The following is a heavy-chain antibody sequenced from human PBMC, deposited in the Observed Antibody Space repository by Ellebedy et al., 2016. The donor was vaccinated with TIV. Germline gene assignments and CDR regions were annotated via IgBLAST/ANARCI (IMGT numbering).Heavy chain of an antibody. CDR2: ISSTSRHT. CDR1: GFTFSDFW. Sequence: PGGSLRLSCVASGFTFSDFWLSWVRQAPGKGLECLSYISSTSRHTNYADSVKGRFTISRDNAKNSLYLQMNSLRVEDTAVYYCARGFGDSNGFDYWGQGTLVTVSS. V-gene: IGHV3-11*06. J-gene: IGHJ4*02. CDR3: ARGFGDSNGFDY. D-gene: IGHD3-10*01.